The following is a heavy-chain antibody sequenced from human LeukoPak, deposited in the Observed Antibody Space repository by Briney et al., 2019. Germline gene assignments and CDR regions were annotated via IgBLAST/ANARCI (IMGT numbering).Heavy chain of an antibody. CDR2: ISGSGGST. Sequence: GGSLRLSCAASGLTFSSYAMSWVRQAPGKGLEWVSAISGSGGSTYYADSVKGRFTISRDNSKNTLYLQMNSLRAEDTAVYYCATSLYYYDSSGYYPLDYWGQGTLVTVSS. D-gene: IGHD3-22*01. J-gene: IGHJ4*02. CDR1: GLTFSSYA. CDR3: ATSLYYYDSSGYYPLDY. V-gene: IGHV3-23*01.